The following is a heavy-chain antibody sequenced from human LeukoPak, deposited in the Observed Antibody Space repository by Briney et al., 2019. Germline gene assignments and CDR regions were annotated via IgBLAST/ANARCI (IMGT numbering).Heavy chain of an antibody. D-gene: IGHD1-26*01. CDR3: ARVGGSNAFDI. CDR2: INSDGSST. J-gene: IGHJ3*02. Sequence: PGGSLRLSCAPSGFTFSSYWVHWLRKAPGEGLVWVSPINSDGSSTSYADSVEGRFTISRDNAKNTLSLQMNRLRAEDTAVYYCARVGGSNAFDIWGQGTMVIVSS. V-gene: IGHV3-74*01. CDR1: GFTFSSYW.